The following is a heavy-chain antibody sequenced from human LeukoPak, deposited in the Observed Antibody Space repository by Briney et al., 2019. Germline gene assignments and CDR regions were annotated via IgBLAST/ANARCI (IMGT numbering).Heavy chain of an antibody. V-gene: IGHV4-59*08. D-gene: IGHD2-2*01. Sequence: SETLSLTCTVSGGSISSYYWSWIRQPPGKGLEWIGYIYYSGSTNYNPSLKSRVTISVDTSKNQSSLKLSSVTAADTAVYYCARMYCSSTSCYPNIPYYFDYWGQGTLVTVSS. CDR2: IYYSGST. J-gene: IGHJ4*02. CDR1: GGSISSYY. CDR3: ARMYCSSTSCYPNIPYYFDY.